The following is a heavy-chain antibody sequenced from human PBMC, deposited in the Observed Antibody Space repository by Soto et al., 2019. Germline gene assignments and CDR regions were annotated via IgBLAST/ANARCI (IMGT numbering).Heavy chain of an antibody. CDR1: GGSISSSIYY. Sequence: SETLSLTCTVSGGSISSSIYYWGWVRQPPGKGLEWIGSIYYSGSTYYNPSLKSRVTISVDTSKNQFSLKLSSVTAADTAVYYCAIASGGSCYFDYWGQGTLVTVSS. V-gene: IGHV4-39*01. J-gene: IGHJ4*02. D-gene: IGHD2-15*01. CDR2: IYYSGST. CDR3: AIASGGSCYFDY.